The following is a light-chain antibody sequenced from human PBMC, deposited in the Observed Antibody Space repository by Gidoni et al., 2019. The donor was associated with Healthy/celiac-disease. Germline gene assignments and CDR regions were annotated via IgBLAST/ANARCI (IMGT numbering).Light chain of an antibody. CDR2: QDS. J-gene: IGLJ2*01. CDR1: KLGAKY. V-gene: IGLV3-1*01. CDR3: QAWDSSTYVV. Sequence: SYELTPPPSVSVSPGQTASITCSGDKLGAKYACWYQQKPGQSPVLVIYQDSKRPSGIPERFSGSNSGNTATLTISGTQAMDEADYYCQAWDSSTYVVFGGGTKLTVL.